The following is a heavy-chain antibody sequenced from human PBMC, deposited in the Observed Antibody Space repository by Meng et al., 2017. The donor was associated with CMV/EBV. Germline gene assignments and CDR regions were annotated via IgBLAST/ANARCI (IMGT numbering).Heavy chain of an antibody. D-gene: IGHD2-2*01. Sequence: GESLKISCAGSGFTSSDYSMNWVRQAPGKGLEWVSSISDIGEYIFYADSVKGRFTISRDNAKNSLYLQMHSLRAEDTAVYYCARDVVPAALDGFDLWGQGTMVTVSS. CDR1: GFTSSDYS. CDR3: ARDVVPAALDGFDL. V-gene: IGHV3-21*01. CDR2: ISDIGEYI. J-gene: IGHJ3*01.